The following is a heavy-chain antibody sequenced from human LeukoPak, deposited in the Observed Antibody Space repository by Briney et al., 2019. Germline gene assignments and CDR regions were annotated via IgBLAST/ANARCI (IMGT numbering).Heavy chain of an antibody. V-gene: IGHV4-61*08. CDR2: IYYSGST. CDR3: ARTYCGGDCYYRY. D-gene: IGHD2-21*02. J-gene: IGHJ4*02. CDR1: GGSISGGGDY. Sequence: ASETLSLTCTVSGGSISGGGDYWSWIRQHPGKGLEWIGYIYYSGSTNYNPSLKSRVTISVDTSKNQFSLKLSSVTAADTAVYYCARTYCGGDCYYRYWGQGTLVTVSS.